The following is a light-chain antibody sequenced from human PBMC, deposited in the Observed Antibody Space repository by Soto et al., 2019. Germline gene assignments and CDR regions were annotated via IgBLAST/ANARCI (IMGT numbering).Light chain of an antibody. Sequence: QSVLTQSPSASASLGASVKLTCTLSSGHSSYAIAWHQQQPEKGPRYLMTLNSDGSHSKGDGIPDRFSGSSSGAERYLTISSLQSYDEADYYCQTWGTGTWVFGGGTKLTVL. CDR2: LNSDGSH. CDR1: SGHSSYA. J-gene: IGLJ3*02. CDR3: QTWGTGTWV. V-gene: IGLV4-69*01.